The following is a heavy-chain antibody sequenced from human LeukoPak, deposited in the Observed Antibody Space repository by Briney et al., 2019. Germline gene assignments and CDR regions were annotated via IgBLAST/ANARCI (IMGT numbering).Heavy chain of an antibody. V-gene: IGHV3-33*06. CDR1: GYTFTSYY. J-gene: IGHJ4*02. CDR3: AKDRNPDPNAPQELDY. CDR2: IWYGGSNK. Sequence: SCKASGYTFTSYYMHWVRQAPGKGLEWVAVIWYGGSNKYYADSVKGRFTISRDNSKNTLYLQMNSLRAEDTAVYYCAKDRNPDPNAPQELDYWGQGTLVTVSS. D-gene: IGHD2-8*01.